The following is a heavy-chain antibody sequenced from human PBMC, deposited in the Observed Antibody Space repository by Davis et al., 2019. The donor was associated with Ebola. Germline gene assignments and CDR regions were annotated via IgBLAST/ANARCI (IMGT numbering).Heavy chain of an antibody. CDR1: GFTFSSYW. CDR2: INQDDSDK. J-gene: IGHJ6*03. CDR3: ARVLSGTSYNFMDV. D-gene: IGHD2-2*01. V-gene: IGHV3-7*03. Sequence: GESLKISCAASGFTFSSYWMSWVRQAPGTGLEWVANINQDDSDKYYVDPVKGRFTISRDNAKNSLCLQMNSLRAEDTAVYYCARVLSGTSYNFMDVWGKGTTVTVSS.